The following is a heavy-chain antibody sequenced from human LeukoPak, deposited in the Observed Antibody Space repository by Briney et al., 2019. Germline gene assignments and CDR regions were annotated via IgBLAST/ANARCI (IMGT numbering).Heavy chain of an antibody. CDR3: STGSGHAFDI. Sequence: GGSLRLSCTASGFTFSSYWMHWVRQVPGKGRVWVSRINSDGSSTSYADSVKGRFTISRDNAKNTLYVQMNSLRAEDTAVYYCSTGSGHAFDIWGRGTMVTVSS. D-gene: IGHD3-10*01. CDR2: INSDGSST. CDR1: GFTFSSYW. V-gene: IGHV3-74*01. J-gene: IGHJ3*02.